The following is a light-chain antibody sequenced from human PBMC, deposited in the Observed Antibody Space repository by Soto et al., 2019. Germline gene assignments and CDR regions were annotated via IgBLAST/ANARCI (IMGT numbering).Light chain of an antibody. CDR3: QQYNSYPPWT. Sequence: DIQMTQSPSTLSASVGDRVTITCRASQSISSWLAWYQQKPGKAPKLLIYDASSLESGVPSRFSGSGSGTEFTLTISSLQPDDFATYYCQQYNSYPPWTFGKGTKVEIK. CDR2: DAS. CDR1: QSISSW. V-gene: IGKV1-5*01. J-gene: IGKJ1*01.